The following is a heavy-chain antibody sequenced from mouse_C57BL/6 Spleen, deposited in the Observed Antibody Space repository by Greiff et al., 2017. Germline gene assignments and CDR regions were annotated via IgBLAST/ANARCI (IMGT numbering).Heavy chain of an antibody. D-gene: IGHD1-1*01. V-gene: IGHV1-15*01. Sequence: QVQLKESGAELVRPGASVTLSCKASGYTFTDYEMHWVKQTPVHGLEWIGAIDPETGGTAYNQKFKGKAILTADKSSSTAYMELRSLTSEDSAVYYCTCYYYGSSPYYFDYWGQGTTLTVSS. J-gene: IGHJ2*01. CDR3: TCYYYGSSPYYFDY. CDR2: IDPETGGT. CDR1: GYTFTDYE.